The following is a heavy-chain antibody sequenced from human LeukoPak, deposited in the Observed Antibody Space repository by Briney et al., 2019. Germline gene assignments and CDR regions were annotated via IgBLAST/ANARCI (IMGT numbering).Heavy chain of an antibody. Sequence: GSLRLSCAASGFTFSSYSMNWVRQAPGKGLEWVSSISSSSSYIYYADSVKGRFTISRDNAKNSLYLQMNSLRAEDTAVYYCARVGGITMVLDAFDIWGQGTMVTVSS. J-gene: IGHJ3*02. CDR1: GFTFSSYS. CDR3: ARVGGITMVLDAFDI. V-gene: IGHV3-21*01. D-gene: IGHD3-10*01. CDR2: ISSSSSYI.